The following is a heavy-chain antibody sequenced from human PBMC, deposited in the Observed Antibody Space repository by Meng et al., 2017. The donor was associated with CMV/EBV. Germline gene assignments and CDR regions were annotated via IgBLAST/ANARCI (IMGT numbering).Heavy chain of an antibody. CDR2: INHSGST. J-gene: IGHJ4*02. Sequence: GYYLSWIRQPPGKGLEWIGEINHSGSTNYNPSLKSRVTISVDTSKNQFSLKLSSVTAADTAVYYCARVDGITIFGVVITEGYYFDYWGQGTLVTVSS. V-gene: IGHV4-34*01. CDR1: GYY. D-gene: IGHD3-3*01. CDR3: ARVDGITIFGVVITEGYYFDY.